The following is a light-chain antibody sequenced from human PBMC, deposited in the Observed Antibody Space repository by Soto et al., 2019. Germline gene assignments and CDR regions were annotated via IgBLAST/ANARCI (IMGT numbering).Light chain of an antibody. CDR1: QTISTY. J-gene: IGKJ4*01. V-gene: IGKV1-39*01. Sequence: DIQMAQSPSSLSASVGDRVTITCRASQTISTYLNWYQQKPGKSPNLLIYAASSLQSGVPSRFSGSGSGTDFTLTISSLQPDDFASYYCQQSYKTPLTFGGGTKLGIK. CDR3: QQSYKTPLT. CDR2: AAS.